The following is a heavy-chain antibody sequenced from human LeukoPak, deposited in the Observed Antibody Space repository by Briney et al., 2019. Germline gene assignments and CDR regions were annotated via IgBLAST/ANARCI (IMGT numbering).Heavy chain of an antibody. D-gene: IGHD4-23*01. CDR3: ARGLRWDYFDS. Sequence: SETLSLTCAVYGGSFSGYYWSWLRQPPGKGLEWIGEINHSGSTNYNPSLKSRVTISVDTSKNQFSLKLSSVTAADTAVYYCARGLRWDYFDSWGQGTLVTVSS. V-gene: IGHV4-34*01. J-gene: IGHJ4*02. CDR1: GGSFSGYY. CDR2: INHSGST.